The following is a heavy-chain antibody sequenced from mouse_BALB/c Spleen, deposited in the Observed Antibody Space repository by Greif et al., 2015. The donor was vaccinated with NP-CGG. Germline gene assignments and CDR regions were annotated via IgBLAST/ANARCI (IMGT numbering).Heavy chain of an antibody. D-gene: IGHD2-4*01. Sequence: VQLQQSGPELVKPGASMKISCKASGYSFTGYTMNWVEQSHGKNLEWIGLINPYNGGTSYNQKFKGKATLTVDKSSSTAYMELLSLTSEDSAVYYCARWVMITTDYAMDYWGQGTSVTVSS. V-gene: IGHV1-18*01. CDR1: GYSFTGYT. CDR3: ARWVMITTDYAMDY. J-gene: IGHJ4*01. CDR2: INPYNGGT.